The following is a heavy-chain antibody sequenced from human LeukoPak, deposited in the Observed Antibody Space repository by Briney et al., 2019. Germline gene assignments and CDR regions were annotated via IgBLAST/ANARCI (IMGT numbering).Heavy chain of an antibody. V-gene: IGHV1-18*01. CDR1: GYTFTSYG. CDR3: ARGPWGYCSSTSCYATGGYGMDV. J-gene: IGHJ6*02. Sequence: ASVKVSCKASGYTFTSYGISWVRPAPGQGLEWMGWISAYNGNTNYAQKFQGRVTMTRNTSISTAYMELSSLRSEDTAVYYCARGPWGYCSSTSCYATGGYGMDVWGQGITVTVSS. CDR2: ISAYNGNT. D-gene: IGHD2-2*01.